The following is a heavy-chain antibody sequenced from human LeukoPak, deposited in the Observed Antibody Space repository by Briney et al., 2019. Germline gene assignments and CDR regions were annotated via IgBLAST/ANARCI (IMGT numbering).Heavy chain of an antibody. CDR2: ISGSGGST. Sequence: PGGSLRLSCAASGFTFSSYAMSWVRQAPGKGLEWVSAISGSGGSTYYADSVKGRFTISRDNSKSTLYLQMNSLRAEDTAVYYCAKGPSNTVVTGGYFDYWGQGTLVTVSS. D-gene: IGHD4-23*01. CDR1: GFTFSSYA. CDR3: AKGPSNTVVTGGYFDY. J-gene: IGHJ4*02. V-gene: IGHV3-23*01.